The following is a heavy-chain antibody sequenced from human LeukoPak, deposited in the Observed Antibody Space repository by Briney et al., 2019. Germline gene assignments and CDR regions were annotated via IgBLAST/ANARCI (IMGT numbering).Heavy chain of an antibody. CDR3: ARVATIFGVALYGMDV. J-gene: IGHJ6*02. CDR2: INHSGST. Sequence: SETLSLTCAVYGGSFSGYYWSWIRQPPGKGLEWIGEINHSGSTKFNPSLKSRVTISVDTSKNQFSLKLSSVTAADTAVYYCARVATIFGVALYGMDVWGQGTTVTVSS. V-gene: IGHV4-34*01. D-gene: IGHD3-3*01. CDR1: GGSFSGYY.